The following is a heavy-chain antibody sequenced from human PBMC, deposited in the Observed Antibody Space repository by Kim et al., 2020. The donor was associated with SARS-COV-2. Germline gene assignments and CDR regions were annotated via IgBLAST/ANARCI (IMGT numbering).Heavy chain of an antibody. CDR3: ARHIYGDYGMDV. D-gene: IGHD4-17*01. J-gene: IGHJ6*02. Sequence: SYSPSFHGQVTISADKSISTAYLQWSSLKASDTAMYYCARHIYGDYGMDVWGQGTTVTVSS. V-gene: IGHV5-51*01.